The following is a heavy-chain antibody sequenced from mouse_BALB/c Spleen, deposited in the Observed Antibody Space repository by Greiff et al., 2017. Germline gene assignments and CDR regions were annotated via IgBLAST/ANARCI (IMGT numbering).Heavy chain of an antibody. CDR3: ATTGNPDY. Sequence: EVKLMESGGGLVKPGGSLKLSCAASGFTFSDYYMYWVRQTPEKRLEWVATISDGGSYTYYPDSVKGRFTISRDNAKNNRYLQMSSLKSEDTAMYYCATTGNPDYWGQGTTLTVSA. CDR1: GFTFSDYY. J-gene: IGHJ2*01. CDR2: ISDGGSYT. D-gene: IGHD4-1*02. V-gene: IGHV5-4*02.